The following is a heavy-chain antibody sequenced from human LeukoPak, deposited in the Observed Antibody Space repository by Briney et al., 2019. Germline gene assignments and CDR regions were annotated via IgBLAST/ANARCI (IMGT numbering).Heavy chain of an antibody. CDR1: GFTFSSYG. V-gene: IGHV3-30*02. J-gene: IGHJ5*02. Sequence: GGSLRLSCAASGFTFSSYGMHWVRQAPGKGLEWVAFIRYDGSNKYYADSVKGRFTISRDNSKNTLYLQMNSLRAEDTAVYYCAKGPLIRNWFDPWGQGSLVTVSS. CDR3: AKGPLIRNWFDP. CDR2: IRYDGSNK. D-gene: IGHD2-21*01.